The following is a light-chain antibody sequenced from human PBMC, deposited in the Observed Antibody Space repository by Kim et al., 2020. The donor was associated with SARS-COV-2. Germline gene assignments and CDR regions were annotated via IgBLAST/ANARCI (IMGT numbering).Light chain of an antibody. Sequence: VALGQTVRITCQGDSLRSYYATWYQQKPGQTPIVVIYGKNNRPSGIPDRFSGSSSGNTASLTITGTQAGDEADYYCNSRDSNDNVVFGGGTKLTVL. J-gene: IGLJ2*01. V-gene: IGLV3-19*01. CDR1: SLRSYY. CDR3: NSRDSNDNVV. CDR2: GKN.